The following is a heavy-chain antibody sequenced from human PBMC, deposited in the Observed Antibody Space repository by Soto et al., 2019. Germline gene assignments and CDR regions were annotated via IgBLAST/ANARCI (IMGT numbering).Heavy chain of an antibody. D-gene: IGHD5-18*01. CDR1: GYTFTNYA. CDR3: VRDQDVDAAMLDAFDV. Sequence: ASVKVSCKASGYTFTNYAMHWVRQAPGQRLEWMGWINAGNGNTKYSQKFQGRVTLTGDTSASTAYMELSSLRSEDTAVYYCVRDQDVDAAMLDAFDVWGQGTMVTVSS. CDR2: INAGNGNT. J-gene: IGHJ3*01. V-gene: IGHV1-3*01.